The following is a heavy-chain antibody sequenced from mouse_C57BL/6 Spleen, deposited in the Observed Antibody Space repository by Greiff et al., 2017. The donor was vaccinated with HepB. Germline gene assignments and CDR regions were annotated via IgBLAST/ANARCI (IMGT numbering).Heavy chain of an antibody. CDR1: GYSITSGYY. J-gene: IGHJ2*01. CDR2: ISYDGSN. Sequence: EVQLQESGPGLVKPSQSLSLTCSVPGYSITSGYYWNWIRQFPGNKLEWMGYISYDGSNNYNPSLKNRISITRDTSKNQFFLKLNSVTTEDTATYYCARGDYGNLFDYWGQGTTLTVSS. V-gene: IGHV3-6*01. D-gene: IGHD2-1*01. CDR3: ARGDYGNLFDY.